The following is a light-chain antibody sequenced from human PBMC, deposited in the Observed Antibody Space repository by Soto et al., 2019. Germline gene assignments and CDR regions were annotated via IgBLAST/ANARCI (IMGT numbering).Light chain of an antibody. CDR1: TSNIESHA. Sequence: QSVLTQPPSASGTPGQRVTISCSGSTSNIESHAVNWYQNLPGTAPRLLINTNNQRPSGVPDRFSGYKSGTSAYLVISGLQSEDEADYYCATRDDSLKGVFGTGTKLTVL. CDR2: TNN. V-gene: IGLV1-44*01. J-gene: IGLJ1*01. CDR3: ATRDDSLKGV.